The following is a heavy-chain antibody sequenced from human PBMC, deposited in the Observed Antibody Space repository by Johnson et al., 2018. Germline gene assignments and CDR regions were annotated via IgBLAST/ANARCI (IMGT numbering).Heavy chain of an antibody. CDR1: GFTFSSYG. Sequence: VQLVESGGGVVQPGRSLRLSCAASGFTFSSYGMHWVRQAPGKGLEWVAVISYDGSNKYYADSVKGRFTIPRDNSKKPLYLQMNSLRAEDTAVYYCAKETGYDYVLGHWGQGTLVTVSS. D-gene: IGHD3-16*01. CDR2: ISYDGSNK. CDR3: AKETGYDYVLGH. V-gene: IGHV3-30*18. J-gene: IGHJ1*01.